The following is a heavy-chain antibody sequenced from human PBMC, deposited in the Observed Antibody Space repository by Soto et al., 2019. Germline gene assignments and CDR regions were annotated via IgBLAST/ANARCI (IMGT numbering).Heavy chain of an antibody. Sequence: QVQLQESGPGLVKPSETLSLTCTVSGGSISSYYWSWIRQPPGKGLEWIGYIYYSGSTNYNPSLTSRVTISVDTSKNQFSLKLSSVTAADTAVYYCAREDSSGPLRFDYWGQGTLVTVSS. CDR3: AREDSSGPLRFDY. J-gene: IGHJ4*02. CDR2: IYYSGST. V-gene: IGHV4-59*01. D-gene: IGHD3-22*01. CDR1: GGSISSYY.